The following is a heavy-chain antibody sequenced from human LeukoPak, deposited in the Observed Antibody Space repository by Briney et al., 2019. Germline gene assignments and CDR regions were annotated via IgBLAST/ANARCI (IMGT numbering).Heavy chain of an antibody. D-gene: IGHD2-2*03. CDR1: GLTFSSNW. Sequence: GGSRRFSCAAAGLTFSSNWMHWVRQAPGRGLVGVSVFNSDGSSTSYADYVKGRFTISRDNAKNTLYLQMNSLRTEDTALYYCAKDIGYCSSASCSMFDDAFDIWGQGTMVTVSS. CDR3: AKDIGYCSSASCSMFDDAFDI. J-gene: IGHJ3*02. CDR2: FNSDGSST. V-gene: IGHV3-74*01.